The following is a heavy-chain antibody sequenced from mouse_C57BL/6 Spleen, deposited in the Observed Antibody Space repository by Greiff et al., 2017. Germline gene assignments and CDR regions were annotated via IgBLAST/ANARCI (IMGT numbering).Heavy chain of an antibody. CDR2: INPNNGGT. V-gene: IGHV1-18*01. D-gene: IGHD1-1*01. J-gene: IGHJ3*01. Sequence: VQLQQSGPELVKPGASVKIPCKASGYTFTDYNMDWVKQSHGKSLEWIGDINPNNGGTIYNQKFKGKATLTVDKSSSTAYMELRSLTSEDTAVYYCARKGSSYVRGWFAYWGQGTLVTVSA. CDR1: GYTFTDYN. CDR3: ARKGSSYVRGWFAY.